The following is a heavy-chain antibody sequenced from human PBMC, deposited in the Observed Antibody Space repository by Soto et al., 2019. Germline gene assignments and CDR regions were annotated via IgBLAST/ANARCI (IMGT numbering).Heavy chain of an antibody. D-gene: IGHD3-10*01. J-gene: IGHJ6*02. CDR1: GYSFTRYW. V-gene: IGHV5-10-1*03. CDR2: IDPSDSYT. Sequence: EVQLVQSGAEVKKPGESLRISCKGSGYSFTRYWISWVRQMPGKGLEWMGRIDPSDSYTNYSPSFQGHVTISADKSISTAYLQWSSLKASDTAMYYCARRFGDFYYYYGMDVWGQGTTVTVSS. CDR3: ARRFGDFYYYYGMDV.